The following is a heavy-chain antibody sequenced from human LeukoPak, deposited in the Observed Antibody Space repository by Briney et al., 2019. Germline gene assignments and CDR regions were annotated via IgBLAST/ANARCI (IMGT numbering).Heavy chain of an antibody. CDR2: ISAYNGNT. V-gene: IGHV1-18*01. J-gene: IGHJ3*02. CDR3: ARIYVQLERRDAFDI. CDR1: GYIFTNYG. D-gene: IGHD1-1*01. Sequence: ASVKVSCKTSGYIFTNYGITWVRQAPGQGLEWMGWISAYNGNTNYAQKLQGRVTMTTDTSTSTAYMELRSLRSDDTAVYYCARIYVQLERRDAFDIWGQGTMVTVSS.